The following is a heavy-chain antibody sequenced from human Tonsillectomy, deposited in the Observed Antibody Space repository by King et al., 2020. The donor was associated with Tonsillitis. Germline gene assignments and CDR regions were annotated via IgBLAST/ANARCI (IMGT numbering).Heavy chain of an antibody. V-gene: IGHV4-4*07. Sequence: VQLQESGPGLVKPSETLSLICSVSGDYIRHYSWSWIRQPAGEGLEYVGRIHGTGSTVYNPALKSRVTMPMDTSKNHFSLHLTSVTATDTAVYYCAKYYCYPIGDSSWDYLDNWGLGALVTVSS. CDR1: GDYIRHYS. D-gene: IGHD2-21*01. CDR3: AKYYCYPIGDSSWDYLDN. CDR2: IHGTGST. J-gene: IGHJ4*02.